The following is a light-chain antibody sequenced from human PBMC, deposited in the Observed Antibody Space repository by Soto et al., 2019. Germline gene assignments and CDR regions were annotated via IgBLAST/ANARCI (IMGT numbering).Light chain of an antibody. Sequence: QSALTQPPSASGSPGQSVTISCTGTSSDIGGSNYVSWYQQHPGKAPKLIIHDVTDRPSGVPDRFSGSKSGNTASLTVSGLQADDEADYYCSSFVGSNNFYVFGTGTKVTVL. CDR1: SSDIGGSNY. CDR2: DVT. V-gene: IGLV2-8*01. CDR3: SSFVGSNNFYV. J-gene: IGLJ1*01.